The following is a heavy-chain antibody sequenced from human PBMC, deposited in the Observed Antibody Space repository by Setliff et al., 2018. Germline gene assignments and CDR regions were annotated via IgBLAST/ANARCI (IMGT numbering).Heavy chain of an antibody. Sequence: SETLSLTCTVSGGSISNYYWSWIRQPAGKGLEWIRRIYTSGSTNYNPSLKSRVTMSVDTSKNQFSLKLSSVTAADTAVYYCARKGISALSGAFDMWGQGTMVTV. CDR1: GGSISNYY. V-gene: IGHV4-4*07. CDR2: IYTSGST. CDR3: ARKGISALSGAFDM. D-gene: IGHD1-26*01. J-gene: IGHJ3*02.